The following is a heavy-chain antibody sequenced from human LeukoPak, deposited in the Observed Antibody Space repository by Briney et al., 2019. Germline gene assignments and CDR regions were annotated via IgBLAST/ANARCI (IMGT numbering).Heavy chain of an antibody. CDR1: GGSFSDYY. D-gene: IGHD6-13*01. Sequence: PSETLSLTCGVYGGSFSDYYWSWIRQSPGKGLEWIGEINHSGSTNYNPSLKSRVTISIDTSKNQFSLKLSSVTAADTAVYYCARFSSIAAAFDYWGLGTLVTVSS. CDR3: ARFSSIAAAFDY. CDR2: INHSGST. V-gene: IGHV4-34*01. J-gene: IGHJ4*02.